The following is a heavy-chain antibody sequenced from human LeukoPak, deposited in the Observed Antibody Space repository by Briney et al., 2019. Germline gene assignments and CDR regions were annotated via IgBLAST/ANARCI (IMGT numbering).Heavy chain of an antibody. D-gene: IGHD3-9*01. V-gene: IGHV4-34*01. CDR1: GGSFSGYY. Sequence: SETLSLTCAVYGGSFSGYYWSWIRQPPGKGLEWIGEINHSGSTNYNPSLKSRVTISVDTSKNQFSLKLSSVTAADTAVYYCARGRVLRYFGGVYYYYYYMDVWGKGTTVTVSS. CDR3: ARGRVLRYFGGVYYYYYYMDV. J-gene: IGHJ6*03. CDR2: INHSGST.